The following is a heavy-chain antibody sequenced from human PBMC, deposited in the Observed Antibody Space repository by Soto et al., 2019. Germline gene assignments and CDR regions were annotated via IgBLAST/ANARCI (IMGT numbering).Heavy chain of an antibody. CDR2: INGRSNYI. J-gene: IGHJ4*02. V-gene: IGHV3-21*01. CDR3: AREDGIVGSTSAFDY. Sequence: LRLSCAASGFTFSTYVMNWVRQTPGKGLEWVSSINGRSNYIYYADSVKGRFTISRDNAKNSLYLQMNSLGAEDTAVYYCAREDGIVGSTSAFDYWGQGTLVTVSS. D-gene: IGHD1-26*01. CDR1: GFTFSTYV.